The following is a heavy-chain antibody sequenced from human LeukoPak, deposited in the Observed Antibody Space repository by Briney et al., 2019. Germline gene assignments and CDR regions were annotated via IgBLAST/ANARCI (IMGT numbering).Heavy chain of an antibody. CDR2: ISWNSGSI. V-gene: IGHV3-9*03. D-gene: IGHD3-10*01. J-gene: IGHJ4*02. CDR1: GFTFDDYA. CDR3: AKDYYGSGSYSGYFDY. Sequence: PGGSLRLSCAASGFTFDDYAMHWVRQAPGKGLEWVSGISWNSGSIGYADSVKGRFTISRDNAKNSLYLQMNSLRAEDMALYYCAKDYYGSGSYSGYFDYWGQGTLVTVSS.